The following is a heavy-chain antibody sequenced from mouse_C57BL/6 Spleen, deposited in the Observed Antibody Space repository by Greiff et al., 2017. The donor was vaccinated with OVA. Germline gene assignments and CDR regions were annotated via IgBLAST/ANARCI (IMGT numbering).Heavy chain of an antibody. D-gene: IGHD1-1*01. CDR1: GYAFSSSW. CDR3: ARNHYYGSSSYFDY. CDR2: IYPGDGDT. V-gene: IGHV1-82*01. Sequence: VQGVESGPELVKPGASVKISCKASGYAFSSSWMNWVKQRPGKGLEWIGRIYPGDGDTNYNGKFKGKATLTADKSSSTAYMQLSSLTSEDSAVYFCARNHYYGSSSYFDYWGQGTTLTVSS. J-gene: IGHJ2*01.